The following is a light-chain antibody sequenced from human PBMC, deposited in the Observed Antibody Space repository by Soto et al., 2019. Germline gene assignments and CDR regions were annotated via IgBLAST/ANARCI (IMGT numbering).Light chain of an antibody. V-gene: IGLV2-14*01. Sequence: QSVLTQPASVSGSPGQSITISCTGTSSDVGGYNYVSWYQQHPGKAPKLMIYEVSNRPSGVSNRFSGSKSGNTASLTISGLQAEDEADYYCSSYTRSSTCVFGGGTKLTVL. CDR2: EVS. CDR3: SSYTRSSTCV. J-gene: IGLJ3*02. CDR1: SSDVGGYNY.